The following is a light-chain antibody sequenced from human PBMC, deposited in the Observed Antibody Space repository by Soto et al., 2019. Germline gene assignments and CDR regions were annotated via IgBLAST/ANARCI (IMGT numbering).Light chain of an antibody. CDR2: EVT. J-gene: IGLJ1*01. V-gene: IGLV2-14*01. CDR3: SSHTSGSTRV. Sequence: QSVLAPRASGSGSPGQSIAISCTGTSGDVGGYDYVSWYQQHPDKAPKLMIYEVTKRPSWVSNRFSGSKSGNTASLTISGLQPEDEADYYCSSHTSGSTRVFGSGTKVTVL. CDR1: SGDVGGYDY.